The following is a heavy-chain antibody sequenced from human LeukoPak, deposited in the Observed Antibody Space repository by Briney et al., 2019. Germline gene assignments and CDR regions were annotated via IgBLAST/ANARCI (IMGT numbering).Heavy chain of an antibody. CDR3: ARVPSGSYYVHYFDY. CDR2: INPNSGGT. J-gene: IGHJ4*02. CDR1: GYTFTGYY. D-gene: IGHD1-26*01. Sequence: GASVKVSCKASGYTFTGYYMHWVRQGPGQGREWMGWINPNSGGTNYAQKFQGRVTMTRDTSISTAYMELSRLRSDDTAVYYCARVPSGSYYVHYFDYWGQGTLVTVSS. V-gene: IGHV1-2*02.